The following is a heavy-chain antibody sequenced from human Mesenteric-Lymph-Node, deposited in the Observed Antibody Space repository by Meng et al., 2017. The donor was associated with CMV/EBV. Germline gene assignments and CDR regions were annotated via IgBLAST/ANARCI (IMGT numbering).Heavy chain of an antibody. Sequence: SETLSLTCGVYGGSLSGYYWSWIRQPPGEGPQWVAEINQSGTTNYNPSLKSRVTISVDTSKNQFSLKVKSVTAADTAVYYCARGPLRFFDYWGQGTLVTVSS. J-gene: IGHJ4*02. CDR2: INQSGTT. D-gene: IGHD3-16*01. CDR3: ARGPLRFFDY. V-gene: IGHV4-34*01. CDR1: GGSLSGYY.